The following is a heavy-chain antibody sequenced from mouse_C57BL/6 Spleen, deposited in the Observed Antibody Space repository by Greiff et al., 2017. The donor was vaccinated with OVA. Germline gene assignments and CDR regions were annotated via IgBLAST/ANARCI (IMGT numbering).Heavy chain of an antibody. CDR3: ARWESTVGGRDY. V-gene: IGHV1-82*01. D-gene: IGHD1-1*01. J-gene: IGHJ4*01. Sequence: QVQLQQSGPELVKPGASVKISCKASGYAFSSSWMNWVKQRPGKGLEWIGRIYPGDGDTNYNGKFKGKATLTADKSSSTAYMQLSSLTSEDSAVYVCARWESTVGGRDYWGQGTSVTVSS. CDR2: IYPGDGDT. CDR1: GYAFSSSW.